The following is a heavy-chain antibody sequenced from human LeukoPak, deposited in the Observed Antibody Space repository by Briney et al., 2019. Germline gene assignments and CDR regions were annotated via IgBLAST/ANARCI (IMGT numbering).Heavy chain of an antibody. Sequence: GGSLRLSCAASGFTFSTYAMSWVRQAPGKGLEWLSTIGGGGRDTFYADSVKGRFTVSRDNSKNTLYLQLSSLRAEDTAVYFCAKNRGANYYNYYMDVWGKGTTVTVSS. CDR2: IGGGGRDT. V-gene: IGHV3-23*01. J-gene: IGHJ6*03. CDR3: AKNRGANYYNYYMDV. CDR1: GFTFSTYA. D-gene: IGHD4/OR15-4a*01.